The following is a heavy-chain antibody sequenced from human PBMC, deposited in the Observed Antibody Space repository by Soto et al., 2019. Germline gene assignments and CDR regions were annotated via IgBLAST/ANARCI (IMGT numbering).Heavy chain of an antibody. CDR3: ARGRLSLGVVISLWYFDL. D-gene: IGHD3-3*01. J-gene: IGHJ2*01. CDR1: GGSFSDYY. V-gene: IGHV4-34*01. Sequence: QVQLQQWGAGLLKPSETLSLTCAVYGGSFSDYYWSWIRQPPGKGLEWIGEVNHGGSANYNPSLKRRVTVSVATAKNQFSLKLNSVTAADTAVYYCARGRLSLGVVISLWYFDLWGSGTMVTVSS. CDR2: VNHGGSA.